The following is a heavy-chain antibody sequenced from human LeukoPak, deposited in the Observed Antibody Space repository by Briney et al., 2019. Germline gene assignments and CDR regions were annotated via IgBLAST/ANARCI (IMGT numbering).Heavy chain of an antibody. J-gene: IGHJ4*02. CDR1: GGSISSSSYY. D-gene: IGHD1-14*01. CDR3: ASTDRGFDY. Sequence: PSETLSLTCTVSGGSISSSSYYWGCIRQPPGKGLEWIGSIYYSGSTYYNPSLKSRVTISVDTSKNQFSLKLSSVTAADTAVYYCASTDRGFDYWGQGTLVTVSS. CDR2: IYYSGST. V-gene: IGHV4-39*01.